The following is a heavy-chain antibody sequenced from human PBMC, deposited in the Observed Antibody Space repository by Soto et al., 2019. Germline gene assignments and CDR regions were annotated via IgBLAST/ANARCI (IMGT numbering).Heavy chain of an antibody. Sequence: ASVKVSCKASGYTFTGYYMHWVRQAPGQGLEWMGWINPNSGGTNYAQKFQGWVTMTRDTSISTAYMDLSRLRSDDTAVYYCARGLGEMDTAMAPGYYYYGMDVWGQGTTVTVSS. V-gene: IGHV1-2*04. CDR3: ARGLGEMDTAMAPGYYYYGMDV. J-gene: IGHJ6*02. CDR1: GYTFTGYY. CDR2: INPNSGGT. D-gene: IGHD5-18*01.